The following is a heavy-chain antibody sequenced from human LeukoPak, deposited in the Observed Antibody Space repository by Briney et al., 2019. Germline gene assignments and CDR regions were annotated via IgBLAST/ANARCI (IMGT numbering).Heavy chain of an antibody. CDR3: AKGPQVGSGYHPDF. V-gene: IGHV3-23*01. Sequence: PGGSLRLSCAASGFTFDDYAMHWVRQAPGKGLEWVSTITGSDDRTYYADSVKGRITISRDYSKNTLRLQMSSLTVEDTAIYYCAKGPQVGSGYHPDFWGQGTLVTVSS. J-gene: IGHJ4*02. CDR2: ITGSDDRT. CDR1: GFTFDDYA. D-gene: IGHD3-22*01.